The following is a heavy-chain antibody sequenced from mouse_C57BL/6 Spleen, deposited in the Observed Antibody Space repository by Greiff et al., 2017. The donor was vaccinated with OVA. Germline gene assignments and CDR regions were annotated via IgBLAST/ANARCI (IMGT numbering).Heavy chain of an antibody. V-gene: IGHV1-54*01. CDR1: GYAFTNYL. D-gene: IGHD1-1*01. J-gene: IGHJ4*01. CDR3: ARTTVVAPGAMDY. Sequence: VQLQQSGAELVRPGPSVKVSCKASGYAFTNYLIEWVKQRPGQGLEWIGVINPGSGGTNYNEKFKGKATLTADKSSSTAYMQLSSLTSEDSAVYFCARTTVVAPGAMDYWGQGTSVTVSS. CDR2: INPGSGGT.